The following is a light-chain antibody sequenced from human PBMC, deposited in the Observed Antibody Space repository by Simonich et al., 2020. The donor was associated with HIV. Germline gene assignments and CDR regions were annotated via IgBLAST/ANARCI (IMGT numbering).Light chain of an antibody. CDR3: SSYTNSSTWV. V-gene: IGLV2-14*03. CDR1: SFYVGGYNY. CDR2: DVS. J-gene: IGLJ3*02. Sequence: QSALTQPASVSGSPGQSITISCTGTSFYVGGYNYVSWYQHNPDKAPKLMIYDVSKWPSGVSNRFSGSKSGNTASLTISGLQAEDEADYYCSSYTNSSTWVFGGGTKLTVL.